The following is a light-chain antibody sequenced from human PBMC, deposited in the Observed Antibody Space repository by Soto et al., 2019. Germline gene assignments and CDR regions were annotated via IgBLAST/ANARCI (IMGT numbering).Light chain of an antibody. V-gene: IGLV6-57*03. CDR3: QSYDSSNPSWV. CDR1: SGSIASNY. Sequence: NFMLTQPHSVSESPGKTVTISCTRSSGSIASNYVQWYQQRPGSAPTTVIYEDNQRPSGVPDRFSGSIDSPSNSASLTISGLKTEDEADYYCQSYDSSNPSWVFGGGTKLTVL. CDR2: EDN. J-gene: IGLJ3*02.